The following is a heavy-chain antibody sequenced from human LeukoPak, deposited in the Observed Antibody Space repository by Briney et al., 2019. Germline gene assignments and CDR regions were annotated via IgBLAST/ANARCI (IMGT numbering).Heavy chain of an antibody. CDR1: GYTFTSYG. J-gene: IGHJ4*02. D-gene: IGHD3-3*01. CDR2: ISAYNGNT. CDR3: ARDNTYYDFWSGYPSFDY. V-gene: IGHV1-18*01. Sequence: ASVKVSCKASGYTFTSYGISWVRQAPGQGLEWMGWISAYNGNTNYAQKLQGRVTMTTDTSTSTAYMELRSLRSDDTAVYYCARDNTYYDFWSGYPSFDYWGQGTLVTVSS.